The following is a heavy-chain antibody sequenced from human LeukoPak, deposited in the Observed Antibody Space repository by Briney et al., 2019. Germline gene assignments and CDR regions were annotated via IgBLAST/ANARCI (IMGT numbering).Heavy chain of an antibody. J-gene: IGHJ4*02. CDR3: ANQAGPNYDSSGYYLFDY. Sequence: GGSLRLSCAASGFTFSDYYMSWIRQAPGKGLEWVSYISSSGSTIYYADSVKGRFTISRDNAKNSLYLQMNSLRAEDTAVYYCANQAGPNYDSSGYYLFDYWGQGTLVTVSS. V-gene: IGHV3-11*01. CDR1: GFTFSDYY. CDR2: ISSSGSTI. D-gene: IGHD3-22*01.